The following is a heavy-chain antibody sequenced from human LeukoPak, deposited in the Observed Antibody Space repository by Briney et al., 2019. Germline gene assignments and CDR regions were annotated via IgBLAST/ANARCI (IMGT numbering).Heavy chain of an antibody. V-gene: IGHV3-21*05. CDR2: VNAESTDI. CDR1: GFSFRPYA. J-gene: IGHJ4*02. Sequence: GGSLRLACAASGFSFRPYAMNWVRQAPGKGLEWVAYVNAESTDILYADSVRGRFTICRDNAKNSLYLQMNSLRAEDRGVYYCARDTFEPLVIDFWGQGTLVTVSS. CDR3: ARDTFEPLVIDF. D-gene: IGHD6-13*01.